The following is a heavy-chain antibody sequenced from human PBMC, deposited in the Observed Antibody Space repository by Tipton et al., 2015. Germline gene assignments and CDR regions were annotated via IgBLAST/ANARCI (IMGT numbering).Heavy chain of an antibody. V-gene: IGHV1-69*01. CDR3: ATPLSPPSPFDYYYGMDV. CDR1: GGTFSSYA. Sequence: QVQLVQSGAEVKKPGASVKVSCRASGGTFSSYAISWVRQAPGQGLEWMGGIISIFGTANNAQKFQGRVTITADESTSTAYMELSSLRSEDTAVYYCATPLSPPSPFDYYYGMDVWGQGTTVTVSS. CDR2: IISIFGTA. D-gene: IGHD2-15*01. J-gene: IGHJ6*02.